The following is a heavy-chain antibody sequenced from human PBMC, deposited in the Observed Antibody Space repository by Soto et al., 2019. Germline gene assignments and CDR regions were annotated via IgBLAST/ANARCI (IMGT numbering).Heavy chain of an antibody. J-gene: IGHJ2*01. V-gene: IGHV4-4*02. D-gene: IGHD6-6*01. CDR2: IYHSGST. CDR3: ASSSKQLARYWYFDL. Sequence: QVQLQESGPGLVKPSGTLSLTCAVSSGSISSSNWWSWVRQPPGKGLEWIGEIYHSGSTNYNPSLKSRVTISVDKSKNQFSLKLSSVTAADTAVYYCASSSKQLARYWYFDLWGRDTLVTVSS. CDR1: SGSISSSNW.